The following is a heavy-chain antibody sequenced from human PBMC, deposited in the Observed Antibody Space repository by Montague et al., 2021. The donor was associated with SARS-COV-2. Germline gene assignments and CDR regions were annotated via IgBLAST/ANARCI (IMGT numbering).Heavy chain of an antibody. D-gene: IGHD1-20*01. J-gene: IGHJ6*02. Sequence: TLSLTCSVSGDSLSSGSYYWSWIRQPAGKGLEWIGHIYRGGSPNYNPSLKSRVTISGDMSKNQFSLNVSSVTAADTAVYYCTRDPITGTTGTIYNYYGMDVWGQGTTVTVSS. CDR2: IYRGGSP. CDR3: TRDPITGTTGTIYNYYGMDV. CDR1: GDSLSSGSYY. V-gene: IGHV4-61*09.